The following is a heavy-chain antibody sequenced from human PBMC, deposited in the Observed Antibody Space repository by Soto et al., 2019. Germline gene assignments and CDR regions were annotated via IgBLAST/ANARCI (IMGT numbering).Heavy chain of an antibody. V-gene: IGHV3-48*03. J-gene: IGHJ5*02. Sequence: PGGSLRLSCAASGVTFSSYEMNWVRQAPGKGLEWVSYISSSGSTIYYADSVKGRFTISRDNAKNSLYLQMNSLRAEDTAVYYCAREGNWFDPWGQGTLVTVSS. CDR2: ISSSGSTI. CDR1: GVTFSSYE. CDR3: AREGNWFDP.